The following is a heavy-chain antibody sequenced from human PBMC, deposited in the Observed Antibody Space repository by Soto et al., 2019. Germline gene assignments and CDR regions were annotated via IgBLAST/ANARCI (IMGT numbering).Heavy chain of an antibody. CDR3: NSMLQ. CDR2: IYSGGST. V-gene: IGHV3-53*01. D-gene: IGHD2-8*01. CDR1: GFTFSSYS. J-gene: IGHJ4*02. Sequence: GGSLRLSCAASGFTFSSYSMNWVRQAPGKGLEWVSVIYSGGSTYYADSVKGRFTISRDNSKNTLYLQMNSLRAEDTAVYYCNSMLQWGQGTLVTVSS.